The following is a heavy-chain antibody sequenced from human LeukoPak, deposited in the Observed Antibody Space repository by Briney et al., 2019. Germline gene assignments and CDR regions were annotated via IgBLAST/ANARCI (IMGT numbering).Heavy chain of an antibody. J-gene: IGHJ4*02. CDR2: MNPNSGNT. D-gene: IGHD3-3*01. V-gene: IGHV1-8*01. CDR3: ARVTPDFWSGYRNY. Sequence: GASVKVSCKASEYTFTSYDINWVRQATGQGLEWMGWMNPNSGNTGYAQKFQGRVTMTRDTSISTAYMELSSLRSEDTAVYYCARVTPDFWSGYRNYWGQGTLVTVSS. CDR1: EYTFTSYD.